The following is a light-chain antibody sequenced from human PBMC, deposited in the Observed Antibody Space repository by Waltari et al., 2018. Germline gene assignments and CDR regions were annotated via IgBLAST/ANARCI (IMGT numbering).Light chain of an antibody. CDR2: DDS. CDR3: QVCDSSSDHHV. Sequence: SYVVRPTPSVSVAPGHTARTTCGGNNFESKSVHWYQQKPGRAPVLVVSDDSDRPSGIHERFAGSKSRNPATLTISRVEAGDEADCYCQVCDSSSDHHVFGGGTRLTVL. J-gene: IGLJ3*02. CDR1: NFESKS. V-gene: IGLV3-21*02.